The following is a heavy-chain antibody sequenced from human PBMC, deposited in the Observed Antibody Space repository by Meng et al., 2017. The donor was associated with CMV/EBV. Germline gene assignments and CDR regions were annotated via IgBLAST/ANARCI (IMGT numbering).Heavy chain of an antibody. CDR2: INHSGST. CDR1: GGSFSGYY. Sequence: GPLSLSCAVYGGSFSGYYWSWIRQPPGKGLEWIGEINHSGSTNYNPSLKSRVTISVDTSKNQFSLKLSSVTAADTAVYYCARAYGNWGQGTLVTVSS. V-gene: IGHV4-34*01. CDR3: ARAYGN. J-gene: IGHJ4*02. D-gene: IGHD4-17*01.